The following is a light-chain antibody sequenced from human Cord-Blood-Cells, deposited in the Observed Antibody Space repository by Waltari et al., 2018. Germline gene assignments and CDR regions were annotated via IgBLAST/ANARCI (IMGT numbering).Light chain of an antibody. V-gene: IGKV1-39*01. CDR3: QQSYSTIFT. CDR1: QSISSY. J-gene: IGKJ3*01. Sequence: DIQLPQSTFPLSASVGVRVTITCRASQSISSYFNWYQQKPGKAPKLLIYAASSLQSGVPSKFSGSGSGTDFTLTISSLQPEDFATYYCQQSYSTIFTFGPGTKVDIK. CDR2: AAS.